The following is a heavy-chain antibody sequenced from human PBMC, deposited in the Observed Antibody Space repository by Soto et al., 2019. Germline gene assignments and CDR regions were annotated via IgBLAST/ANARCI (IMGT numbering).Heavy chain of an antibody. J-gene: IGHJ5*02. CDR1: GGSVTSSSCY. V-gene: IGHV4-39*01. CDR2: IYHTGTT. D-gene: IGHD1-20*01. Sequence: SETLSLTCTVSGGSVTSSSCYWGWIRQPPGKGLEWIGDIYHTGTTYYNPSLKSRVTIYVDTSTEQFSLKLSSVTAADTAMYYCVRLTSRITAARHGRSNWLVPWGPGTMATVSS. CDR3: VRLTSRITAARHGRSNWLVP.